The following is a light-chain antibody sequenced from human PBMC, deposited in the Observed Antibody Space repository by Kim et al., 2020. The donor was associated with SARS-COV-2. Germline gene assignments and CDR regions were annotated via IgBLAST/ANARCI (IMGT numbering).Light chain of an antibody. V-gene: IGLV3-1*01. CDR3: QAWDSSTVV. CDR2: QNS. J-gene: IGLJ2*01. CDR1: KLGDIN. Sequence: GSPGQTAHRPWSGDKLGDINAAGYQQKPGQTPVLVIYQNSKRPSGIPERFSGSNSGNTATLTISGTQAMDEADYYCQAWDSSTVVFGGGTQLTVL.